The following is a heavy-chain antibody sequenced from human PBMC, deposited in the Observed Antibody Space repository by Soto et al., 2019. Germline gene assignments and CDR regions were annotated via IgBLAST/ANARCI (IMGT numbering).Heavy chain of an antibody. D-gene: IGHD3-22*01. CDR3: ASHPRDSSGYWYYFDY. V-gene: IGHV3-21*01. CDR2: ISSSSTYI. Sequence: EVQLVESGGGLVKPGGSLRLSCAASGFTFSSHSMNWVRQAPGKGLEWVSSISSSSTYIYYADSVKGRFTISRDNAKNSLYLQMNSLRAEDTAVHYCASHPRDSSGYWYYFDYWGQGTLVTVSS. CDR1: GFTFSSHS. J-gene: IGHJ4*02.